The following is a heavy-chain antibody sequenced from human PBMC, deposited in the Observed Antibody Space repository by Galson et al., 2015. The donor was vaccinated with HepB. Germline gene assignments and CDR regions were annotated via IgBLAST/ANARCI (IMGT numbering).Heavy chain of an antibody. D-gene: IGHD3-3*01. Sequence: CAISEDSVSSNSAAWNWIRQSPSRGLEWLGRTYYRSKWYNDYAVSVKSRITINPDTSKNQFSLQLNSVTPEDTAVYYCARDSPPITIFGVVEGLLLDVWGKGTTVTVSS. V-gene: IGHV6-1*01. J-gene: IGHJ6*04. CDR1: EDSVSSNSAA. CDR2: TYYRSKWYN. CDR3: ARDSPPITIFGVVEGLLLDV.